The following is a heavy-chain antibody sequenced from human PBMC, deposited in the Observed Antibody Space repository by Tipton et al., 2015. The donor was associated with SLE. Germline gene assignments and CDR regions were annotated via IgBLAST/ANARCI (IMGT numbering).Heavy chain of an antibody. J-gene: IGHJ4*02. CDR3: ARDHSDSKAFGY. Sequence: QVQLVQSGAEVKNPGASVKVSCKASGYTFPNYGICWVRQAPGQGLEWLGWIFTHNGNTNYAQKVQGRVTMNTDTSTSTAYMELSSLASDDTAVYYCARDHSDSKAFGYWGQGSLVTVSS. CDR1: GYTFPNYG. CDR2: IFTHNGNT. D-gene: IGHD4-11*01. V-gene: IGHV1-18*01.